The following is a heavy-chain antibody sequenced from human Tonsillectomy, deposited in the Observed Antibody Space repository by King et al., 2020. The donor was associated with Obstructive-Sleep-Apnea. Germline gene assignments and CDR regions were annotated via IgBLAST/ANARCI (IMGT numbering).Heavy chain of an antibody. V-gene: IGHV4-39*07. CDR3: ARERAGGTNWFDP. CDR1: GGSISSNSYS. CDR2: IYYSGRI. J-gene: IGHJ5*02. Sequence: LQLQESGPGLVKPSDTLSLTCTVSGGSISSNSYSWGWIRQPPGKGLEWVGSIYYSGRIYCNPSLKSRVTISVDTSKNQFSLKLSSVTAADTAVYYCARERAGGTNWFDPWGQGTLVTVSS. D-gene: IGHD6-13*01.